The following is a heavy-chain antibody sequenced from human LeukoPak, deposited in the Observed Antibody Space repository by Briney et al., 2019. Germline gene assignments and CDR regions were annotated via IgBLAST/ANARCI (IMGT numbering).Heavy chain of an antibody. D-gene: IGHD1-26*01. Sequence: TSETLSLTCTVSGGSISSYYWSWIRQPAGKGLEWIGCIYTSGSTNYNASLKSRVSMSVDTSMNQFSLKLSSVTAADTAVFYCARENSGSYREFDYWGQGTLVTVSS. CDR1: GGSISSYY. CDR3: ARENSGSYREFDY. CDR2: IYTSGST. J-gene: IGHJ4*02. V-gene: IGHV4-4*07.